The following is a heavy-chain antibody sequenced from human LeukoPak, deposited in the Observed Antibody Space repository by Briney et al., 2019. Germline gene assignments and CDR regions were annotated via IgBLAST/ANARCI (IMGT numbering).Heavy chain of an antibody. Sequence: ASVKVSCKASGYTFTSYGISWVRQAPGQGLEWMGWISAYNGNTNYAQKLQGRVTMTTDTSTSTAYMELRSLRSDDTAVYYCARDQGYCSGGSCYWLYYYYYGMDVWGQGTTVTVSS. CDR1: GYTFTSYG. D-gene: IGHD2-15*01. V-gene: IGHV1-18*01. CDR3: ARDQGYCSGGSCYWLYYYYYGMDV. CDR2: ISAYNGNT. J-gene: IGHJ6*02.